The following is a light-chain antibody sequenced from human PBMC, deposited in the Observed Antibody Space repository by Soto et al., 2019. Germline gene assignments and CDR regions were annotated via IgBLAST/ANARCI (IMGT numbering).Light chain of an antibody. CDR3: AAWDGSLNGYV. CDR2: NNN. Sequence: SVLTQPPSASGPPGQRVTIPCSGSTSNIGSNIVNWYQQLPGTAPKLLIYNNNQRPSGVPDRFSGSKSDTSASLAISGLQSEDEAEFYCAAWDGSLNGYVFGTGTKLTVL. J-gene: IGLJ1*01. CDR1: TSNIGSNI. V-gene: IGLV1-44*01.